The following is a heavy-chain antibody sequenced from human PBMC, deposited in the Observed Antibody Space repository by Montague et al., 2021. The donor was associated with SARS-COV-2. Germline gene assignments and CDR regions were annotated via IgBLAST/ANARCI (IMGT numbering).Heavy chain of an antibody. CDR2: IYYSGST. J-gene: IGHJ4*02. D-gene: IGHD3-3*01. V-gene: IGHV4-39*01. Sequence: SETLSLTCTVSGGSISSSSYFWGWIRQPPGKGLEWIGSIYYSGSTYYNPSLESRVTISVDTSKNQFSLELSSVTAADTAVFYCARKTSRGLTIFGVVTASYCFDYWGQGTLVTVSS. CDR1: GGSISSSSYF. CDR3: ARKTSRGLTIFGVVTASYCFDY.